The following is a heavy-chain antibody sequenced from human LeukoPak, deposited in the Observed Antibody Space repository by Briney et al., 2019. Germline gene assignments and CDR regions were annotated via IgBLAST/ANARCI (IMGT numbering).Heavy chain of an antibody. CDR3: ATDLKKGDSGCFDY. D-gene: IGHD6-19*01. CDR1: GYTFTSSA. J-gene: IGHJ4*02. Sequence: ASVNVSCKASGYTFTSSALNWVRQAPGQGLEWMGWINTNTGNPTYAQGFTGRFVFSLDTSVSTAYLHISSLEAEDTAIYYCATDLKKGDSGCFDYWGQGTLVTVSS. V-gene: IGHV7-4-1*02. CDR2: INTNTGNP.